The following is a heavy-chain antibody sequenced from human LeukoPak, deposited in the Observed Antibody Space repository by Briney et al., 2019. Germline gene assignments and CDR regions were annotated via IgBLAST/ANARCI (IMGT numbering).Heavy chain of an antibody. J-gene: IGHJ4*02. Sequence: SETLSLTCTVSGGSISGYYWSWIRQPPGKGLEWIGEINHSGSTNYNPSLKSRVTISVDTSKNQFPLKLSSVTAADTAVYYCARGTVPADYWGQGTLVTVSS. CDR1: GGSISGYY. V-gene: IGHV4-34*01. CDR2: INHSGST. CDR3: ARGTVPADY. D-gene: IGHD4-17*01.